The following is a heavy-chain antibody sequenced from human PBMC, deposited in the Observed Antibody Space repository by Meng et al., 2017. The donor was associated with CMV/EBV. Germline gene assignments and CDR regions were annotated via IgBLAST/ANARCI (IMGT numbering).Heavy chain of an antibody. CDR3: ARARYCSGGSCYGFDY. CDR2: IYYSGST. D-gene: IGHD2-15*01. CDR1: GGSISSSSYY. Sequence: GSLRLSCTVSGGSISSSSYYWGWIRQPPGKGLEWIGSIYYSGSTYYNSSLKSRVTISVDTSKNQFSLKLSSVTAADTAVYYCARARYCSGGSCYGFDYWGQGTLVTVSS. J-gene: IGHJ4*02. V-gene: IGHV4-39*07.